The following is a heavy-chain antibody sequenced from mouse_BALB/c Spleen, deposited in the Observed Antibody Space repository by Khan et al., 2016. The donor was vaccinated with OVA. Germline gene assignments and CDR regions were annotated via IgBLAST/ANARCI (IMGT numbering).Heavy chain of an antibody. CDR1: GYTFTSYD. V-gene: IGHV1S136*01. CDR2: INPYNDYT. D-gene: IGHD3-1*01. CDR3: TRGVLGLGTWLAY. Sequence: EVQLQESGPELVKPGASVKMSCKASGYTFTSYDMHWVKQKPGQGLEWIGDINPYNDYTKFNETFKGKATLTSDKSYSKVYMELSSLTSEDSAVFYCTRGVLGLGTWLAYWGQGTLVTVSA. J-gene: IGHJ3*01.